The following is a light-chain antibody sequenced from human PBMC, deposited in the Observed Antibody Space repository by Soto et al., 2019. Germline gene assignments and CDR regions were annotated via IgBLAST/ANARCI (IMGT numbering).Light chain of an antibody. V-gene: IGLV2-14*01. Sequence: QSVLTQPASVSGSPGQSITISCTGTSSDVGSYNYVSWYEQHPGKAPKLIISDVSNRPSGVSNRFSGSKSGNTASLTISGLQAEDEADYYCISHIGSTVVFGTGTKVTVL. CDR1: SSDVGSYNY. CDR2: DVS. CDR3: ISHIGSTVV. J-gene: IGLJ1*01.